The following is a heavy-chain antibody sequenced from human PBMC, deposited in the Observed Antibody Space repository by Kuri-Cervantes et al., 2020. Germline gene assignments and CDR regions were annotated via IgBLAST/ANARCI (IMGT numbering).Heavy chain of an antibody. J-gene: IGHJ3*02. V-gene: IGHV1-69*06. CDR2: IIPIFGTA. CDR1: GGTSSSYA. CDR3: AKTPGYDSSGYADAFDI. D-gene: IGHD3-22*01. Sequence: SVKVACKASGGTSSSYAISWVRQAPGQGLEWMGGIIPIFGTANYAQKFQGRVTITADKSTSTAYMELSSLRSEDTAVYYCAKTPGYDSSGYADAFDIWGQGTMVTVSS.